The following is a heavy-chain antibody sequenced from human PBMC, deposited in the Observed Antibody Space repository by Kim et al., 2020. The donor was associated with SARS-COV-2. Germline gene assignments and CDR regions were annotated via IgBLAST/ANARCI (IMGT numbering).Heavy chain of an antibody. CDR1: GYTFTSYD. Sequence: ASVKVSCKASGYTFTSYDINWVRQATGQGLEWMGWMNPNSGNTGYAQKFQGRVTMTRNTSISTAYMELSSLRSEDTAVYYCARSQYSSSWYNTVWYYYGMDVWGQGTTVTVYS. J-gene: IGHJ6*02. V-gene: IGHV1-8*01. D-gene: IGHD6-13*01. CDR3: ARSQYSSSWYNTVWYYYGMDV. CDR2: MNPNSGNT.